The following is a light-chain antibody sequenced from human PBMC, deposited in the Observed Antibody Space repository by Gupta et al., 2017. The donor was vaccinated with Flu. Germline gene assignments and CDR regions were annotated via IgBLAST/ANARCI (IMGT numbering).Light chain of an antibody. CDR2: ESY. J-gene: IGLJ2*01. V-gene: IGLV1-51*02. Sequence: QSVSTPPPSVSAAAEQRVILSCSRSRCYVGKNFVSWYQHFPGTVPKLLIFESYKRPSGTPNRFSGSKSGTSATLSITVLQAGDEAEYYCGTWDSRRDVGVFGGGTKLTVL. CDR1: RCYVGKNF. CDR3: GTWDSRRDVGV.